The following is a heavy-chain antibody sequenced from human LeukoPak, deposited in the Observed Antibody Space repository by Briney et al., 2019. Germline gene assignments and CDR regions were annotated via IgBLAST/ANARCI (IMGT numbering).Heavy chain of an antibody. D-gene: IGHD5-18*01. CDR3: ARRFSGYSYGGWSYFDY. V-gene: IGHV4-39*01. CDR2: IYYSGST. J-gene: IGHJ4*02. Sequence: PSETLSLTCTVSGGSISSSSYYWGWIRQPPGKGLEWIGSIYYSGSTYYNPSLKSRVTISVDTSKNQFSLKLSSVTAADTAVYYCARRFSGYSYGGWSYFDYWGQGTLVTVSS. CDR1: GGSISSSSYY.